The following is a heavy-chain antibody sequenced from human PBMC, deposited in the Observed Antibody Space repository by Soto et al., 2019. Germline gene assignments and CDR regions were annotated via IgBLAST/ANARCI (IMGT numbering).Heavy chain of an antibody. CDR2: IYYSGST. Sequence: NPSETLSLTCTVSGGSISSGDYYWSWIRQPPGKGLEWIGYIYYSGSTYYNPSLKSRVTISVDTSKNQFSLKLSSVTAADTAVYYCARVRGWFGESPDCWFDPWGQGTLVTVSS. V-gene: IGHV4-30-4*01. CDR3: ARVRGWFGESPDCWFDP. CDR1: GGSISSGDYY. J-gene: IGHJ5*02. D-gene: IGHD3-10*01.